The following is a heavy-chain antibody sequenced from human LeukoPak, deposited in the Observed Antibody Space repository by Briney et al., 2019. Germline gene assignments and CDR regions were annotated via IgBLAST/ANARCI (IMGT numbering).Heavy chain of an antibody. D-gene: IGHD3-3*01. CDR1: GGSISSGGYY. J-gene: IGHJ6*02. CDR3: ARGRPAFTYYDFWSGYLTYYYYYYGMDV. V-gene: IGHV4-31*03. CDR2: IYYSGST. Sequence: SETLSLTCTVSGGSISSGGYYWSWIRQHPGKGLEWIGYIYYSGSTYYNPSLKSRVTISVDTSKNQFSLKLSSVTAADTAVYYCARGRPAFTYYDFWSGYLTYYYYYYGMDVWGQGTTVTVSS.